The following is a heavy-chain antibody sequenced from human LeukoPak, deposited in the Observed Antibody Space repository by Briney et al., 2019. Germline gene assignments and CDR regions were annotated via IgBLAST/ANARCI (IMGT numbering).Heavy chain of an antibody. CDR3: ARDPVDRYCSSTSCYV. CDR2: ISSSSSTI. V-gene: IGHV3-48*01. CDR1: GFTFSSYS. D-gene: IGHD2-2*01. Sequence: GGSLRLSCAASGFTFSSYSMNWVRQAPGKGLEWVSYISSSSSTIYYADSVKGRFTIPRDNAKNSLYLQMNSLRAEDTAVYYCARDPVDRYCSSTSCYVWGQGTLVTVSS. J-gene: IGHJ4*02.